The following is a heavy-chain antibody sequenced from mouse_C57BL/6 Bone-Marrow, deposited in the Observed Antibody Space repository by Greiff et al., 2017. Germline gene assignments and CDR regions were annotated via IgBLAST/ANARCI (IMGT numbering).Heavy chain of an antibody. D-gene: IGHD2-12*01. V-gene: IGHV1-55*01. J-gene: IGHJ4*01. CDR3: ARRGGKIEATLRRGDYYAMDY. CDR1: GYTFTSYW. CDR2: INPGSGST. Sequence: QVQLQQPGAELVKPGASVKMSCKASGYTFTSYWITWVKQRPGQGLEWIGDINPGSGSTNYNEKLKSKATLPVATSSSTAYMQLSSLTSEDSAVYYCARRGGKIEATLRRGDYYAMDYWGQGTSVTVSS.